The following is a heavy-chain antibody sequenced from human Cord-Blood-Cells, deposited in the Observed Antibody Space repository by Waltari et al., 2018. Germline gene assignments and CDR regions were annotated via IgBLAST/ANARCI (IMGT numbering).Heavy chain of an antibody. CDR1: GGSTSSSY. J-gene: IGHJ3*02. D-gene: IGHD5-12*01. Sequence: QVQLQESGPGLVKPSETLSLPCTVSGGSTSSSYWSCIRQPPGKGLEWIGYIYYSGSTNYNPSLKSRVTISVDTSKNQFSLKLSSVTAADTAVYYCAGGIVATGEDAFDIWGQGTMVTVSS. CDR3: AGGIVATGEDAFDI. CDR2: IYYSGST. V-gene: IGHV4-59*01.